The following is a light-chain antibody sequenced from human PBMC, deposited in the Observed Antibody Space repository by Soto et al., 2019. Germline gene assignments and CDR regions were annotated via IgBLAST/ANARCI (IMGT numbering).Light chain of an antibody. V-gene: IGKV1-6*01. J-gene: IGKJ1*01. Sequence: IQMTRCPSSLSASEGDRVSITCRASQGIRNELGWYQQKPGKAPKLLIYAASSLQSGVPSRFSGSGSGTYFTLTISSLQPEDFATYYCLQDYNYPRTLGQGTKV. CDR3: LQDYNYPRT. CDR1: QGIRNE. CDR2: AAS.